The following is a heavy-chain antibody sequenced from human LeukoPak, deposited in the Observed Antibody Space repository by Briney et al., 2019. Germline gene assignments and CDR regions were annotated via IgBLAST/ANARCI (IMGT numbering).Heavy chain of an antibody. V-gene: IGHV3-74*01. CDR2: INSDGSST. Sequence: PGGSLRLSCAASGFTFRCHWMHWVRQAPGKGLVWVSRINSDGSSTTYADSMKGRFTISRDNAKNTLYLQMNSLRAEDTAVYYCARVLAVAGTGAFDMWGQGTMVTVSS. CDR1: GFTFRCHW. J-gene: IGHJ3*02. CDR3: ARVLAVAGTGAFDM. D-gene: IGHD6-19*01.